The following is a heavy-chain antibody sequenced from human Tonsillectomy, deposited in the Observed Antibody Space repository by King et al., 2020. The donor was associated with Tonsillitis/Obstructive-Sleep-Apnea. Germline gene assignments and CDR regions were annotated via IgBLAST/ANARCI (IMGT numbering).Heavy chain of an antibody. CDR3: AVLYCGGDCSSY. J-gene: IGHJ4*02. CDR1: GFTFSSYS. Sequence: VQLVESGGGLVKPGGSLRLSCAASGFTFSSYSMNWVRQAPGKGLEWVSSISPGSSFIHYADSVKGRFTISRDNAKNSLFLQMNSLRAEDTAVYYCAVLYCGGDCSSYWGQGTLVTVSS. CDR2: ISPGSSFI. V-gene: IGHV3-21*01. D-gene: IGHD2-21*01.